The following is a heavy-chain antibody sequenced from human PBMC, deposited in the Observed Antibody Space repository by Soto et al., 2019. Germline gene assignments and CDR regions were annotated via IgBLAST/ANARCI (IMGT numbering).Heavy chain of an antibody. CDR2: INAGNGNT. CDR3: ARPTTLFWSGYYTFGY. V-gene: IGHV1-3*01. CDR1: GYTFTSYA. J-gene: IGHJ4*02. D-gene: IGHD3-3*01. Sequence: ASVKVSCKASGYTFTSYAMHWVRQAPGQRLEWMGWINAGNGNTKYSQKFQGRVTITRDTSASTAYMELSSLRSEDTAVYYCARPTTLFWSGYYTFGYWGQGTLVTVSS.